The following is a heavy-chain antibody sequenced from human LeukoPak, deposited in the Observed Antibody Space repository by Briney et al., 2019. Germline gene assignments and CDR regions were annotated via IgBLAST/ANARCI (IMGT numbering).Heavy chain of an antibody. Sequence: PSETLSLTCTFSGDSFSSYYWGWIRQPPGKGLEWIGSIYYSGSTYYNPSLKSRVSISVDTSKNQFSLKLSSVTAADTAVYYCARGERYWGQGTLVTVSS. J-gene: IGHJ4*02. V-gene: IGHV4-39*07. CDR3: ARGERY. CDR2: IYYSGST. CDR1: GDSFSSYY. D-gene: IGHD5-24*01.